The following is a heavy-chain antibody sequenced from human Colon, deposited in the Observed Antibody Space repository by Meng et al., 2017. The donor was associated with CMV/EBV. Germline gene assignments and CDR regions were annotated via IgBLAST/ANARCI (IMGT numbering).Heavy chain of an antibody. D-gene: IGHD3-22*01. J-gene: IGHJ4*02. V-gene: IGHV3-23*01. CDR3: AKGTNFDDTRGYFDF. CDR2: ISGSGATA. CDR1: GFTSSSFG. Sequence: GESLKISCAASGFTSSSFGMSWVRQAPGRGLEWVAMISGSGATAYYADSVKGRFIISRDNSKNAVYLQMNSLRVEDTAVYYCAKGTNFDDTRGYFDFWGQGTLVTVSS.